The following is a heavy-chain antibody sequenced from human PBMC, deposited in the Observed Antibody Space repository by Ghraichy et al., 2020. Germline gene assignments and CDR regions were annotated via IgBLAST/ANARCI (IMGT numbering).Heavy chain of an antibody. Sequence: SETLSLTCTVSGGSISSYYWSWIRQPPGKGLAWIGYIYYSGSTNYNPSLKSRVTISVDTSKNQFSLKLSSVTAADTAVYYCARSIGYCSGGSCYSFGNDAFDIWGQGTMVTVSS. CDR1: GGSISSYY. V-gene: IGHV4-59*01. D-gene: IGHD2-15*01. CDR3: ARSIGYCSGGSCYSFGNDAFDI. J-gene: IGHJ3*02. CDR2: IYYSGST.